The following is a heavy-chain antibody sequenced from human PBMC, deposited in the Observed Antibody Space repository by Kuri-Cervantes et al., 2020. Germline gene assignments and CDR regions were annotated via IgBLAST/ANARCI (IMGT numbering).Heavy chain of an antibody. J-gene: IGHJ4*02. D-gene: IGHD3-22*01. Sequence: ASVKVSCKASGYNFINYGISWVRHARGQGLEWMGWMNTYNDNTNYGQKFQGRITMTTDTSTSTAFMELSSLRSDDTAVYYCARGNREGDYYDSSGYYAFDYWGQGTLVTVSS. CDR1: GYNFINYG. V-gene: IGHV1-18*01. CDR2: MNTYNDNT. CDR3: ARGNREGDYYDSSGYYAFDY.